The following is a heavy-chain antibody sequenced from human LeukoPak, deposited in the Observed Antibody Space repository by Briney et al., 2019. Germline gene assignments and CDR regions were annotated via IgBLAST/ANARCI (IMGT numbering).Heavy chain of an antibody. CDR2: IYYSVST. J-gene: IGHJ6*03. CDR1: GGSISSSSYY. CDR3: ARLVAVAARYYYYYYYMDV. D-gene: IGHD6-19*01. V-gene: IGHV4-39*01. Sequence: SETLSLTCTVSGGSISSSSYYWGWIRQPPGKGLEWIGSIYYSVSTYYNPSLKSRVTISVDTSKNQFSLKLSSVTAADTAVYYCARLVAVAARYYYYYYYMDVWGKGTTVTVSS.